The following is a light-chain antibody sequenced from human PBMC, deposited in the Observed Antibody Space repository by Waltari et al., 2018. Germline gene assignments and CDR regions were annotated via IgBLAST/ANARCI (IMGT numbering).Light chain of an antibody. Sequence: QSVLFPPPSASGTPEQRVTISCSGRSSHLRSSFVFCYHHFPERAPKLVIYSNNQRPSGVPDRFSGSKSGTSASLTISVLRSEDEADYYCASWDDSLSGRIFGGGTKLTVL. V-gene: IGLV1-47*01. CDR2: SNN. CDR3: ASWDDSLSGRI. J-gene: IGLJ2*01. CDR1: SSHLRSSF.